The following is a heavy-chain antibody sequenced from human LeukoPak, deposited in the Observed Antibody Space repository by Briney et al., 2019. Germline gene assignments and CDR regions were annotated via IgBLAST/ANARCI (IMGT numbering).Heavy chain of an antibody. J-gene: IGHJ5*02. Sequence: GGSRTLACAPSGFTLSSSYMSWVRQAPGKGLEWVSVIYTGGSTYYADSVKGRFTISRDNSKNTLYLQMNSLRAEDTAVYYCARLGSGWLIDHWGQGTLVAVSS. D-gene: IGHD6-19*01. V-gene: IGHV3-66*04. CDR1: GFTLSSSY. CDR3: ARLGSGWLIDH. CDR2: IYTGGST.